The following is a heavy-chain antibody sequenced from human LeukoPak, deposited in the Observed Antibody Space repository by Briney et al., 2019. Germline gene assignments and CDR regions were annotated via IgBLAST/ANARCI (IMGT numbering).Heavy chain of an antibody. CDR1: GFTLSTYW. D-gene: IGHD3-16*01. CDR2: INPDGSGK. CDR3: ASWGAGGNS. Sequence: GGSLRLSCEASGFTLSTYWMNWVRQAPGKGLDWVANINPDGSGKRYVDSVKGRFTNARDNADNSLSLQMNSLRAEDTAVYYCASWGAGGNSWGQGTLVTVSS. V-gene: IGHV3-7*01. J-gene: IGHJ4*02.